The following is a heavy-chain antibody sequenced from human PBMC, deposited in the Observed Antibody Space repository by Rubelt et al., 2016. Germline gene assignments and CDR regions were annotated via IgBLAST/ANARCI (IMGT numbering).Heavy chain of an antibody. CDR2: ISGSGDST. J-gene: IGHJ4*02. V-gene: IGHV3-23*01. CDR3: AKGRSAVVTSGANY. D-gene: IGHD4-23*01. Sequence: SNYALSWVRQAPGKGLEWVSVISGSGDSTYYADSVKGRFTISRDNSKNTLYIEMNSLRAEDTAVDYCAKGRSAVVTSGANYWGQEILVTVSS. CDR1: SNYA.